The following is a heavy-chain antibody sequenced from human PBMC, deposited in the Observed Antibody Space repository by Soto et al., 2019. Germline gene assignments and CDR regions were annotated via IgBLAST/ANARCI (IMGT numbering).Heavy chain of an antibody. Sequence: GGSLRLSCAASGFTVSSNYMSWVRQARGKGLEWVSVIYSGGSTYYADSVKGRFTISRDNSKNTLYLQMNSLRAEDTAVYYCARLLTTYSSGWYGSIYYYYGMEVWGQGTTVT. J-gene: IGHJ6*02. CDR2: IYSGGST. CDR3: ARLLTTYSSGWYGSIYYYYGMEV. V-gene: IGHV3-53*01. CDR1: GFTVSSNY. D-gene: IGHD6-19*01.